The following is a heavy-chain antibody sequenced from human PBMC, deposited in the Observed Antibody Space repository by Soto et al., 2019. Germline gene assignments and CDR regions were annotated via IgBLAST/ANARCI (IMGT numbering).Heavy chain of an antibody. Sequence: GGSLRLSCAASGFTFSSYAMHWVRQAPGKGLEWVAVISYDGSNKYYADSVKGRFTISRDNSKNTLYLQMNSLRAEDTAVYYCARQFYSYGYYYGMDVWGQGTTVTVSS. J-gene: IGHJ6*02. CDR3: ARQFYSYGYYYGMDV. D-gene: IGHD5-18*01. CDR2: ISYDGSNK. V-gene: IGHV3-30-3*01. CDR1: GFTFSSYA.